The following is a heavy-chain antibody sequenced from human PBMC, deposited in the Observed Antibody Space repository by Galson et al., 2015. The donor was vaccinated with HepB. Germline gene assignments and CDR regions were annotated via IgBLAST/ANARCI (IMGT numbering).Heavy chain of an antibody. CDR1: GFTLRNYG. J-gene: IGHJ4*02. CDR2: IYSDGSRK. V-gene: IGHV3-33*01. CDR3: AGDRSHWALDFNY. Sequence: SLRLSCAASGFTLRNYGMHWVRQAPGKGLEWVAGIYSDGSRKEYADSLKGRFTISRDTAKNTLDLQMNSVRAEDTAVYYCAGDRSHWALDFNYWGQGTLVTVSS. D-gene: IGHD3-16*01.